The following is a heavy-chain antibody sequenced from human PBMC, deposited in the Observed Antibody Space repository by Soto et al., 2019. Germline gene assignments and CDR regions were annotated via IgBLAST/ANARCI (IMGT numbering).Heavy chain of an antibody. CDR3: ATLSSYYYDSSGRRNAFDI. J-gene: IGHJ3*02. V-gene: IGHV3-23*01. CDR1: GFTFSSYA. CDR2: ISGSGGST. Sequence: EVQLLESGGGLVQPGGSLRLSCAASGFTFSSYAMSWVRQAPGKGLEWVSAISGSGGSTYYADSVKGRFTISRDNSKNTLYLQMNSLRAEDTAVYYCATLSSYYYDSSGRRNAFDIWGQGTMVTVSS. D-gene: IGHD3-22*01.